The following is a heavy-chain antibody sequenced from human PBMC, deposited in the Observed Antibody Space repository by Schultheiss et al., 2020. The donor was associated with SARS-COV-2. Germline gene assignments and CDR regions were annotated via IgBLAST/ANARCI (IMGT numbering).Heavy chain of an antibody. Sequence: ASVKVSCKVSGYTLTELSMHWVRQAPGQRLEWMGWINAGNGNTKYSQKFQGRVTITRDTSASTAYMELSSLRSEDTAVYYCARDRLMYYYGSGSSSNWFDPWGQGTLVTVSS. CDR1: GYTLTELS. J-gene: IGHJ5*02. V-gene: IGHV1-3*01. CDR2: INAGNGNT. CDR3: ARDRLMYYYGSGSSSNWFDP. D-gene: IGHD3-10*01.